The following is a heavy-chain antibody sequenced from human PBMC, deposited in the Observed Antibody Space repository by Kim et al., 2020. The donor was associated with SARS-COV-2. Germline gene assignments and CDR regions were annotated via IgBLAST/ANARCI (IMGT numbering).Heavy chain of an antibody. CDR2: IYYSGST. CDR3: AREEVRYSSSWYEGMRYFQH. V-gene: IGHV4-59*13. J-gene: IGHJ1*01. Sequence: SETLSLTCTVSGGSISSYYWSWIRQPPGKGLEWIGYIYYSGSTNYNPSLKSRVTISVDTSKNQFSLKLSSVTAADTAVYYCAREEVRYSSSWYEGMRYFQHWGQGTLVTVSS. D-gene: IGHD6-13*01. CDR1: GGSISSYY.